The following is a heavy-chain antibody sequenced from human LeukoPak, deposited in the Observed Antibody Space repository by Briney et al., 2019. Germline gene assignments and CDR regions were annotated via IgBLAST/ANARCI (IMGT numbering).Heavy chain of an antibody. V-gene: IGHV1-69*13. CDR2: IIPIFGTA. D-gene: IGHD3-22*01. CDR1: GGTFSSYA. J-gene: IGHJ6*02. CDR3: ARIGLYDSSGYYLGPNYYYYGMDV. Sequence: ASVNVSCKASGGTFSSYAISWVRQAPGQGLEWMGGIIPIFGTANYAQKLQGRVTITADESTSTAYMELSSLRSEDTAVYYCARIGLYDSSGYYLGPNYYYYGMDVWGQGTTVTVSS.